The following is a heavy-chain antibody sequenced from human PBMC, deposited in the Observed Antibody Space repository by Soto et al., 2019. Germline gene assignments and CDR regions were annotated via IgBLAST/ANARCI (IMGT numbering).Heavy chain of an antibody. Sequence: SETLSLTCTVSGGSISSYYWSWIRQPPGKGLEWIGYIYYSGGTNYNPSLKSRVTISLDTSKNKFSLKLSSVTAADTAVYYCARHGIAAADLYNRFDPWGQGTLVTVSS. CDR3: ARHGIAAADLYNRFDP. CDR1: GGSISSYY. CDR2: IYYSGGT. J-gene: IGHJ5*02. D-gene: IGHD6-13*01. V-gene: IGHV4-59*08.